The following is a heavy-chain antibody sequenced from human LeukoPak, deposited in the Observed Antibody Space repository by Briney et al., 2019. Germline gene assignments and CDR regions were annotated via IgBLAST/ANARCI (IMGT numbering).Heavy chain of an antibody. J-gene: IGHJ6*03. V-gene: IGHV1-18*01. D-gene: IGHD3-3*01. CDR1: GYTFTSYG. Sequence: GASVKVSCKASGYTFTSYGISWVRQAPGQGREWMGWISAYNGNTNYAQKLQGRVIMTTDTSTSTAYMELRSLRSDDTAVYYCARRPPRITIFGVVIAADYYYYMDVWGKGTTVTVSS. CDR3: ARRPPRITIFGVVIAADYYYYMDV. CDR2: ISAYNGNT.